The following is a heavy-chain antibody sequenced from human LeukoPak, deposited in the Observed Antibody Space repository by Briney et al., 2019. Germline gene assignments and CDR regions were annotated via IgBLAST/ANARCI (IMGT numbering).Heavy chain of an antibody. J-gene: IGHJ4*02. CDR1: GYTFPSYG. D-gene: IGHD3-10*01. Sequence: ASVKASCKASGYTFPSYGISWVRQAPGQGLEWMGWISGYIGNTHYAQKFQGRVTMTKDTSTSTAYMELRSLRSDDTAVYFCARDGGGFGDYWGQGTQVTVSS. V-gene: IGHV1-18*01. CDR2: ISGYIGNT. CDR3: ARDGGGFGDY.